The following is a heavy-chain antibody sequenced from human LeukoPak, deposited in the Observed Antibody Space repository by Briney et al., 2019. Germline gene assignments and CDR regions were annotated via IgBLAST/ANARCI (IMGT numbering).Heavy chain of an antibody. J-gene: IGHJ4*02. Sequence: GASVKVSCKASGGTFSSYAISWVRQAPGQGLEWMGGIIPIFGTANYAQKFQGRVTITADESTSTAYMELSSLRSEDTAVYYCARVRVKTYYYDSSGYLPYYFDYWGQGTLVTVSS. V-gene: IGHV1-69*13. D-gene: IGHD3-22*01. CDR2: IIPIFGTA. CDR3: ARVRVKTYYYDSSGYLPYYFDY. CDR1: GGTFSSYA.